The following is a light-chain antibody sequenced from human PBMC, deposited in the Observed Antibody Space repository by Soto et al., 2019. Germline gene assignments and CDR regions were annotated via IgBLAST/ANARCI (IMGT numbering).Light chain of an antibody. Sequence: EIVMTQSPVTVSVSPGERAPLSWRASQSVSRYLAWYQQKPGQAPRLLIYDASYRATGIPARFSGSGSGTDFTLTISSLEPEDFAVYYCQQYGRSPLVVGQGTKVAIK. CDR1: QSVSRY. V-gene: IGKV3-11*01. CDR2: DAS. CDR3: QQYGRSPLV. J-gene: IGKJ1*01.